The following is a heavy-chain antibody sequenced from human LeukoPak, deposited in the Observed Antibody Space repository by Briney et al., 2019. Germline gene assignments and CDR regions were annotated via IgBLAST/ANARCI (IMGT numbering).Heavy chain of an antibody. Sequence: GGSLRLSCAASGFTFSSYSMNWVRQAPGKGLEWVSYISSSSSTIYYADSVKGRFTISRDNAKNSLYLQMNSLRAEDTAVYSGARAGIVVVIAHFDYWGQGTLVSVSS. D-gene: IGHD2-21*01. CDR2: ISSSSSTI. CDR1: GFTFSSYS. J-gene: IGHJ4*02. CDR3: ARAGIVVVIAHFDY. V-gene: IGHV3-48*01.